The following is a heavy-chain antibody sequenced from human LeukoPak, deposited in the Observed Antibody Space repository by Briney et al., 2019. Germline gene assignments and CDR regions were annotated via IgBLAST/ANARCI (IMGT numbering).Heavy chain of an antibody. J-gene: IGHJ4*02. CDR3: ARLPQWGGTYHFDY. Sequence: GESLQISCKGSGCSFTNHWIGWVRQMPGKGLEWRGIIYHGDSDTRYTPSFQGQVTISADKSISTAYLQWSSLKASDTAMYYCARLPQWGGTYHFDYWGQGTLLTVS. CDR1: GCSFTNHW. CDR2: IYHGDSDT. V-gene: IGHV5-51*01. D-gene: IGHD1-26*01.